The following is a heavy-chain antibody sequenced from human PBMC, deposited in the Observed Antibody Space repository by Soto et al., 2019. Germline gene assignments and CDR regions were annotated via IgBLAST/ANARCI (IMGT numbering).Heavy chain of an antibody. CDR1: VACFVLDY. CDR2: MYFGGSF. Sequence: SDTLSLTSNNSVACFVLDYRSWIRQPPGKGLEWIGFMYFGGSFNYNPSLTSRATISVETSKNQFSMKLTSVTASDTAVYYCARSYYDSTGFAVDPWGQG. V-gene: IGHV4-59*08. D-gene: IGHD3-22*01. CDR3: ARSYYDSTGFAVDP. J-gene: IGHJ5*02.